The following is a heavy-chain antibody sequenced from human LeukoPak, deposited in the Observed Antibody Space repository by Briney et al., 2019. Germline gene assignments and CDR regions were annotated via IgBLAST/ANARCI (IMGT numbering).Heavy chain of an antibody. CDR3: ARAPWAYGNYVHAFDI. V-gene: IGHV4-39*07. CDR1: GGSFSGSYY. D-gene: IGHD4-11*01. CDR2: IYSGGRI. Sequence: SETLSLTCTVSGGSFSGSYYWGWIRQPPGKGLEWIGRIYSGGRIYYNPSLKSRVTISVDTSKNHFSLKLPSVTAADTAVYYCARAPWAYGNYVHAFDIWGQGTMVTVSS. J-gene: IGHJ3*02.